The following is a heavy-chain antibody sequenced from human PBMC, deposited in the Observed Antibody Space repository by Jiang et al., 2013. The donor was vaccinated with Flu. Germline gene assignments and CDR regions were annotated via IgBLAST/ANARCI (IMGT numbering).Heavy chain of an antibody. CDR3: ARDHPRVLRFHYYYGMDV. J-gene: IGHJ6*01. CDR2: ISGYNGNT. V-gene: IGHV1-18*01. D-gene: IGHD5-12*01. Sequence: SGAEVKKPGASVKVSCKASGYTFTSYGISWVRQAPGQGLEWMGWISGYNGNTNXAQKVQGRVTMTTDTSTSTAYMELRSLRSDDSAVYYCARDHPRVLRFHYYYGMDVVGQRATVTVSS. CDR1: GYTFTSYG.